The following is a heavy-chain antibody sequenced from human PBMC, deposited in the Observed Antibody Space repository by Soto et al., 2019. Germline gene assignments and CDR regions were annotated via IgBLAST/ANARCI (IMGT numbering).Heavy chain of an antibody. V-gene: IGHV3-33*01. J-gene: IGHJ4*02. CDR3: ARALKWERLG. D-gene: IGHD1-26*01. Sequence: QVQLVESGGGVVQPGRSLRLSCAASGFTFSSYGMHWVRQAPGKGLEWVAVIWYDGSNKYYADSVKGRFTISRDNSKTRVYLQMTSLRAEHTAVYYCARALKWERLGWGQGTLVTVSS. CDR2: IWYDGSNK. CDR1: GFTFSSYG.